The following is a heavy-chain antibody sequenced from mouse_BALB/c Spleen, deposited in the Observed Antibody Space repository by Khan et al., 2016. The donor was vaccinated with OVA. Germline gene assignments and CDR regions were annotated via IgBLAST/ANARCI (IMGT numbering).Heavy chain of an antibody. CDR1: GYTFTNYE. D-gene: IGHD1-1*01. CDR2: INTYTGDP. CDR3: ARPPYGSYGMVY. Sequence: VQLVESGPELKKPGETVKISCKASGYTFTNYEMNWVKQAPGKSLKWMGLINTYTGDPTYADEFQGRFAFSLEATASTAYLQNNNLKNDDTATYFCARPPYGSYGMVYWGQGTSVTVSS. J-gene: IGHJ4*01. V-gene: IGHV9-3-1*01.